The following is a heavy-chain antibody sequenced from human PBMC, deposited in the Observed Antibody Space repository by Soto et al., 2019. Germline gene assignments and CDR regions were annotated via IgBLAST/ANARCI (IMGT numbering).Heavy chain of an antibody. CDR3: AHRGGATVGLYYFDY. Sequence: QITLKESGPTLVKPTQTLTLTCTFSGFSLSTTGVGVSGIRQHPGKALEWLALIYWHDDKRYSPSLKTRLTITKDTSKLPVVLTMTNVDPVDTATYYCAHRGGATVGLYYFDYGGQGALVTVSS. J-gene: IGHJ4*02. V-gene: IGHV2-5*01. CDR1: GFSLSTTGVG. CDR2: IYWHDDK. D-gene: IGHD3-16*01.